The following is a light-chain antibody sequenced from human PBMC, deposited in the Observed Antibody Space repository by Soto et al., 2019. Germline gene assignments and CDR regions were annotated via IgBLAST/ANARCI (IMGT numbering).Light chain of an antibody. CDR3: QQAHSFPLT. CDR1: QAINSW. V-gene: IGKV1-12*01. Sequence: DIQMTQSPSSVSASVGDRVTITCRASQAINSWLAWYQQKPGTAPKLLIHGASSLHSGVPSRFSGSGSGTDFTLTISSLQPEDFATYYCQQAHSFPLTFGPGTRLEIK. CDR2: GAS. J-gene: IGKJ5*01.